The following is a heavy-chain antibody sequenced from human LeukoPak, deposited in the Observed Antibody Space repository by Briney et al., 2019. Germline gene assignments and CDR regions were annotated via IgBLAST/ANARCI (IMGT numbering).Heavy chain of an antibody. V-gene: IGHV4-34*01. CDR3: ARLYYFDY. Sequence: PSETLSLTCAVYGGSFSGYYWSWIRQPPGKGLEWIGEINHSGSTNYNPPLKSRVTISVDTSKNQFSLKLSSVTAADTAVYYCARLYYFDYWGQGTLVTVSS. CDR1: GGSFSGYY. J-gene: IGHJ4*02. CDR2: INHSGST.